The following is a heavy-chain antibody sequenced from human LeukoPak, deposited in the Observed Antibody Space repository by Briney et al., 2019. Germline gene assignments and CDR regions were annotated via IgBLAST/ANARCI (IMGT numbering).Heavy chain of an antibody. Sequence: GGSLRLSCAASGFTFSTYAMSWVRQAPGKGLEWVSTISGSGANTYYADSVRGRFTISRDDSRNMVYLQMNSLRDEDTALYYCVREAGYCASVCLKSNWFDPWGQGTLVTVSS. J-gene: IGHJ5*02. CDR1: GFTFSTYA. CDR2: ISGSGANT. D-gene: IGHD2-21*02. V-gene: IGHV3-23*01. CDR3: VREAGYCASVCLKSNWFDP.